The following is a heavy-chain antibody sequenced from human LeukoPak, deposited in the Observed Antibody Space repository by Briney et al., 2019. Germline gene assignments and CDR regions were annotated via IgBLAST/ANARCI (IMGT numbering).Heavy chain of an antibody. CDR3: ATDAPSFWSGYATYDY. D-gene: IGHD3-3*01. CDR1: GYTLTELS. Sequence: ASVKVSCKVSGYTLTELSMHWVRQAPGKGLEWMGGFDPEDGETIYAQKFQGRVTMTEDTSTDTAYMELNSLRSEDTAVYYCATDAPSFWSGYATYDYWDQGTLVTVSS. J-gene: IGHJ4*02. CDR2: FDPEDGET. V-gene: IGHV1-24*01.